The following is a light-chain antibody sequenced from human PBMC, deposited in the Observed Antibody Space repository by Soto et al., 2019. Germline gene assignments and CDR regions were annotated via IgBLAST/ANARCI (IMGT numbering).Light chain of an antibody. CDR1: SGDIGSYNR. V-gene: IGLV2-14*01. CDR3: SSYTNINTRACV. Sequence: QSALTQPASVSGSPGQSITISCTGNSGDIGSYNRVSWYQQHPGKAPKLIIYEVTDRPSGVSNRFSGSKSGNTASLNISGLQAEDEAEYYCSSYTNINTRACVFGTGTKLTVL. J-gene: IGLJ1*01. CDR2: EVT.